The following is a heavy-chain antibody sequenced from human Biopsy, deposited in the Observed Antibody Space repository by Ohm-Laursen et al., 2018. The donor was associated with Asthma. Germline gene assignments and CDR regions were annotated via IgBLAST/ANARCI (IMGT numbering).Heavy chain of an antibody. D-gene: IGHD3-10*01. Sequence: VKVSCKASGYTFTSTVYGISWVRQAPGQGLEWMGWIRPHTGDTNYAQMLRGRVTMTTDTSTSTAYMELRGLRSDDTAVYYCARDPGGFDPWGQGTLVTVSS. J-gene: IGHJ5*02. CDR2: IRPHTGDT. V-gene: IGHV1-18*01. CDR3: ARDPGGFDP. CDR1: GYTFTSTVYG.